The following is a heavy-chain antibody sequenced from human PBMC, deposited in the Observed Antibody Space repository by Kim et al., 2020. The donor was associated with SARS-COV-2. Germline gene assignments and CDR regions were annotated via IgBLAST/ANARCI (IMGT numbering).Heavy chain of an antibody. CDR2: ISYEGSNE. Sequence: GGSLRLSCAASGFSFSSYGIQWVRQAPGKGLEWVAAISYEGSNEYYADSVKGRFTISRDNSKNTLYLQMNSLRIEDTAVYYCAKGRWFGDLPFDYWGQGTLVTVSS. J-gene: IGHJ4*02. CDR3: AKGRWFGDLPFDY. V-gene: IGHV3-30*18. D-gene: IGHD3-10*01. CDR1: GFSFSSYG.